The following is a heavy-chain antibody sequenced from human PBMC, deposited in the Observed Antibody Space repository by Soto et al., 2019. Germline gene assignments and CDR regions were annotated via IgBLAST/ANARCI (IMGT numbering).Heavy chain of an antibody. CDR1: GGTFSSYT. CDR3: ARDRKYYDSSGYSWFDP. CDR2: IIPILGIA. D-gene: IGHD3-22*01. J-gene: IGHJ5*02. Sequence: GASVKVSCKASGGTFSSYTISWVRQAPGQGLEWMGRIIPILGIANYAQKFQGRVTITADKSTSTAYMELSSLRPEDTAVYYCARDRKYYDSSGYSWFDPWGQGTLVTVSS. V-gene: IGHV1-69*04.